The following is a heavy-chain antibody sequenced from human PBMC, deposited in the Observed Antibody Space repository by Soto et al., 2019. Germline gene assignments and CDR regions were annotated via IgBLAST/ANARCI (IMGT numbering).Heavy chain of an antibody. CDR2: IRSKANSYAT. CDR3: TRGRLEYSSSLFDY. V-gene: IGHV3-73*01. CDR1: GFTFSGSA. D-gene: IGHD6-6*01. J-gene: IGHJ4*02. Sequence: GGSLRLSCAASGFTFSGSAMHWVRQASGKGLEWVGRIRSKANSYATAYAASVKGRFTISRDDSKNTAYLQMNSLKTEDTAVYYCTRGRLEYSSSLFDYWGQGTLVTVSS.